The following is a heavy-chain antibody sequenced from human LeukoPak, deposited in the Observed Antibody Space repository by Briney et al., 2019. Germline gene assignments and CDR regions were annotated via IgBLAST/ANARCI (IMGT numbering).Heavy chain of an antibody. CDR2: INTNTGNP. CDR1: GYTFTSYA. J-gene: IGHJ4*02. Sequence: ASVKVSCNASGYTFTSYAMNWVRQAPGQGLEWMGWINTNTGNPTYAQGFTGRFVFSLDTSVSTAYLQISSLKAEDTAVYYCARAIVVVPAAIGGDYWGQGTLVTVSS. CDR3: ARAIVVVPAAIGGDY. D-gene: IGHD2-2*02. V-gene: IGHV7-4-1*02.